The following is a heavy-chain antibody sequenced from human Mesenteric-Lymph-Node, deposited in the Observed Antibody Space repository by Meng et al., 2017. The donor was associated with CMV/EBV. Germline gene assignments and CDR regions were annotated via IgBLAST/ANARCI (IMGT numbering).Heavy chain of an antibody. D-gene: IGHD1-26*01. CDR3: AKDTPVGN. V-gene: IGHV3-7*01. CDR2: IKQDGSEK. J-gene: IGHJ4*02. CDR1: GFTFSSYW. Sequence: GESLKISCAASGFTFSSYWMSWVRQAPGKGLEWVANIKQDGSEKYYVDSVKGRFTISRDNAKNSLYLQMNSLRAEDTAVYYCAKDTPVGNWGQGTLVTVSS.